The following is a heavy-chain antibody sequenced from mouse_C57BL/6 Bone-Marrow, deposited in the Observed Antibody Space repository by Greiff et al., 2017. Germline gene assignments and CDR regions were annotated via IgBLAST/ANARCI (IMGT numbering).Heavy chain of an antibody. J-gene: IGHJ2*01. Sequence: EVKLVESGGGLVKPGGSLKLSCAASGFTFSSYAMSWVRQTPEKRLEWVATISDGGSYTYYPDNVKGRFTISRDNAKNNLYLQMSHLKSEDTAMYYCARDSYSLFYFDYWGQGTTLTVSS. V-gene: IGHV5-4*03. D-gene: IGHD2-10*01. CDR3: ARDSYSLFYFDY. CDR2: ISDGGSYT. CDR1: GFTFSSYA.